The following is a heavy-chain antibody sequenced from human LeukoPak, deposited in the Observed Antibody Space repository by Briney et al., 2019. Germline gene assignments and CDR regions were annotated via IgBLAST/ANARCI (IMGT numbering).Heavy chain of an antibody. V-gene: IGHV3-21*01. CDR2: ISSSSSYI. CDR3: ARDCSGGSCYEDY. Sequence: PGGSLRLSCAASGFTFSSYSMNWVRQAPGKGLEWVSSISSSSSYIYYADSVKGRFTISRDNAKNPLYLQMNSLRAEDTAVYYCARDCSGGSCYEDYWGQGTLVTVSS. CDR1: GFTFSSYS. J-gene: IGHJ4*02. D-gene: IGHD2-15*01.